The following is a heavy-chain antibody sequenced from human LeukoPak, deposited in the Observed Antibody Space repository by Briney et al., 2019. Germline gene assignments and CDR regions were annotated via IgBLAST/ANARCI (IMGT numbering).Heavy chain of an antibody. CDR2: INHSGST. J-gene: IGHJ4*02. CDR3: ARAGSRGGIFDY. D-gene: IGHD3-10*01. V-gene: IGHV4-34*01. CDR1: GGSFSGYY. Sequence: PSETLSLTRAVYGGSFSGYYWSWIRQPPGKGLEWIGEINHSGSTNYNPSLKSRVTISVDTSKNQFSLKLSSVTAADTAVYYCARAGSRGGIFDYWGQGTLVTVSS.